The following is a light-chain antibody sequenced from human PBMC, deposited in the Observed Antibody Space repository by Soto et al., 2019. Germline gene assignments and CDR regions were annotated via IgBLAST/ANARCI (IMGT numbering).Light chain of an antibody. CDR1: QSVSNDF. V-gene: IGKV3-20*01. CDR2: GAS. CDR3: QQYGSSPPRT. J-gene: IGKJ1*01. Sequence: EIVLTQSPGILSLSPGERATLSCRASQSVSNDFLAWYQQKPGQAPRLLIYGASTRATDVPDRFSGSGSGADFTPSLSRLEPEDFAVYYCQQYGSSPPRTFGQGTKVEMK.